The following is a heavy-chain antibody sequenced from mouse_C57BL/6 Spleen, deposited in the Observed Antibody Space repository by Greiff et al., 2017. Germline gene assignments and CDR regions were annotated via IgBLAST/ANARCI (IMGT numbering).Heavy chain of an antibody. J-gene: IGHJ3*01. Sequence: QVQLQQSDAELVKPGASVKISCKVSGYTFTDHTIHWMQQRPEQGLEWIGSIFPRDGSTKYNEKFKGTATLTADKSSSTAYMQLNSLTSEDSAVYFCARSTHYDYPFAYWGQGTLVTVSA. V-gene: IGHV1-78*01. D-gene: IGHD2-4*01. CDR2: IFPRDGST. CDR3: ARSTHYDYPFAY. CDR1: GYTFTDHT.